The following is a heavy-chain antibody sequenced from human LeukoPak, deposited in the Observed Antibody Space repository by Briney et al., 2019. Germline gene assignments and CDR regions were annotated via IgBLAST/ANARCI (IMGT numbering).Heavy chain of an antibody. Sequence: SETLSLTCTVSGGSISSYYWSWIRQPPGKGLEWIGYIYYSGSTNYNPSLKSRVTISVDTSKNQFSLKLSSVTAADTAVYYCARTSYSYPLDYWGQGTLVAVSS. CDR3: ARTSYSYPLDY. J-gene: IGHJ4*02. CDR2: IYYSGST. D-gene: IGHD3-16*02. CDR1: GGSISSYY. V-gene: IGHV4-59*01.